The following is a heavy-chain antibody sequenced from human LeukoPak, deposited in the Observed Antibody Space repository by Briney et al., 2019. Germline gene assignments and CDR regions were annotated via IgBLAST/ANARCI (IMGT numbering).Heavy chain of an antibody. CDR1: GGSISSGGYY. Sequence: SETLSLTCTVSGGSISSGGYYWSWIRQHPGKGLEWIGYIYYSGSTYYNPSLKSRVTISVDTSKNQFSLKLSSVTAADTAVYYCARGRFGDLPSFDPWGQGTLVTVSS. CDR3: ARGRFGDLPSFDP. J-gene: IGHJ5*02. CDR2: IYYSGST. V-gene: IGHV4-31*03. D-gene: IGHD3-10*01.